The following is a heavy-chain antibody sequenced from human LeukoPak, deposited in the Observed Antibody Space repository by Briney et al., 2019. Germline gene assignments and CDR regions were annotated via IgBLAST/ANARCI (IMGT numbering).Heavy chain of an antibody. CDR3: ARLYDYVWGSSPFDY. V-gene: IGHV1-18*01. Sequence: ASVKVSCKASGYTFTSYGISWVRQAPGQGLEWMEWISAYNGNTNYAQKLQGRVTMTTDTSTSTAYMELRSLRSDDTAVYYCARLYDYVWGSSPFDYWGQGTLVTVSS. J-gene: IGHJ4*02. D-gene: IGHD3-16*01. CDR2: ISAYNGNT. CDR1: GYTFTSYG.